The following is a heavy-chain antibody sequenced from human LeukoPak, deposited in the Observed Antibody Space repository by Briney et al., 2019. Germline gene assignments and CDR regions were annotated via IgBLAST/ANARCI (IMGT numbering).Heavy chain of an antibody. CDR1: GGSISSYY. D-gene: IGHD6-13*01. V-gene: IGHV4-59*01. CDR2: IHFSGNT. Sequence: PSETLSLTCTVSGGSISSYYWSWIRQSPGKGLEWIGYIHFSGNTNYNPSLKSRVTISSDTSKNQFSLKLSSVTAADTAVYCCASLAAADANWFDPWGQGTLVTVSS. CDR3: ASLAAADANWFDP. J-gene: IGHJ5*02.